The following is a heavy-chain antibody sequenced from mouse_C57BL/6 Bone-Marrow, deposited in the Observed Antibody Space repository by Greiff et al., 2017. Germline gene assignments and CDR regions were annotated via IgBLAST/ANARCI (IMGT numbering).Heavy chain of an antibody. D-gene: IGHD1-1*01. J-gene: IGHJ3*01. Sequence: QVQLQQSGAELARPGASVKLSCKASGYTFTSYGISWVKQRTGQGLEWIGEIYPRSGNTYYNEKFKGKATLTADKSSSTAYMVLRSLTSEDSAVYFCASFITTVVGTGFAYWGQGTLVTVSA. V-gene: IGHV1-81*01. CDR3: ASFITTVVGTGFAY. CDR2: IYPRSGNT. CDR1: GYTFTSYG.